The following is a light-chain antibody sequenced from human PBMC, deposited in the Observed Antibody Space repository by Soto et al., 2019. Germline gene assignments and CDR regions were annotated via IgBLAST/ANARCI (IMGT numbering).Light chain of an antibody. Sequence: EMVLTQSPGTLSLSPVERATLSCRVSQSVSSSYLAWYQQKPGQAPRLLIYGASSRATGIPDRFSGSGSGTDFTLTISRLEPEDFAVYYCQQYGSSPTFGQGTKVEIK. CDR2: GAS. CDR1: QSVSSSY. V-gene: IGKV3-20*01. J-gene: IGKJ1*01. CDR3: QQYGSSPT.